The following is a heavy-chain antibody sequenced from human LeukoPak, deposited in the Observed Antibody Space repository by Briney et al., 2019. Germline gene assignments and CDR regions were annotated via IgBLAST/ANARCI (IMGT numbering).Heavy chain of an antibody. CDR2: MNPSSGYT. V-gene: IGHV1-8*01. CDR1: GYPFTTYD. J-gene: IGHJ2*01. Sequence: ASVKVSCKASGYPFTTYDIHWVRKATGQGLEWMGWMNPSSGYTGYSHKFQGRVTITRNTSINTAYMELNSLRSEDTAVYYCARIAGHNWYFDLWGRGTLVTVSS. CDR3: ARIAGHNWYFDL.